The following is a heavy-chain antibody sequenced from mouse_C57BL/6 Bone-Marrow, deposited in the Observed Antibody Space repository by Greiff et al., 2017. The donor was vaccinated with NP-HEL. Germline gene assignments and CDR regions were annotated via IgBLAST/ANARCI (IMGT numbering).Heavy chain of an antibody. CDR1: GYTFSSYW. CDR2: ILPGSGST. Sequence: VQLQQSGAELMKPGASVKISCKATGYTFSSYWIEWVKQRPGHGLEWIGEILPGSGSTNYNEKFKGKATFTADTSSNTAYMQLSSLTSEDSAVYYCARNYGSSYPSYWYFDVWGAGTTVTVSS. CDR3: ARNYGSSYPSYWYFDV. D-gene: IGHD1-1*01. V-gene: IGHV1-9*01. J-gene: IGHJ1*01.